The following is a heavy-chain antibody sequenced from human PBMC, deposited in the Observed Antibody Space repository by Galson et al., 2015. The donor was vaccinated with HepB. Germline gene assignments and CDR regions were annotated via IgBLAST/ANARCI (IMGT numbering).Heavy chain of an antibody. CDR1: GCTFSYYA. J-gene: IGHJ4*02. D-gene: IGHD6-19*01. Sequence: SLRLSCAASGCTFSYYAMSWVRQAPGKGLEWISAITPSGDNTYSADSMKGRFTISRDNSRNTLFLQMNSLRADDTAIYFCAKVFPEKVDGWYRQALYYFDSWGQGTRVTVSS. CDR3: AKVFPEKVDGWYRQALYYFDS. V-gene: IGHV3-23*01. CDR2: ITPSGDNT.